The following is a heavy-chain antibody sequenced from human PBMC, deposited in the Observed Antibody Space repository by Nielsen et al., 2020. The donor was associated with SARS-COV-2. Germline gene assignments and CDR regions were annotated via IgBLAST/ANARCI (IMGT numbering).Heavy chain of an antibody. CDR1: GFTFDDYG. J-gene: IGHJ6*02. Sequence: GESLKISCAASGFTFDDYGMSWVRQAPGKGLEWVSGINWNGGSTGYADSVKGRLTISRDNAKNSLYLQMNSLRAEDTALYHCARNYDILTGIYYGMDVWGQGTTVTVSS. V-gene: IGHV3-20*01. D-gene: IGHD3-9*01. CDR2: INWNGGST. CDR3: ARNYDILTGIYYGMDV.